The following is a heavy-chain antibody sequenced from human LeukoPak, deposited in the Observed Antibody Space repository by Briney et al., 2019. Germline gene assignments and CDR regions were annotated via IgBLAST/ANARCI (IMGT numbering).Heavy chain of an antibody. J-gene: IGHJ4*02. D-gene: IGHD2-15*01. CDR3: AKSEWGYCSGGSCYSLFPDY. CDR1: GFTFSSYG. V-gene: IGHV3-23*01. CDR2: ISGSGGST. Sequence: PGGSLRLSCAASGFTFSSYGMSWVRQAPGKGLGWVSGISGSGGSTYYADSVKGRFTTSRDTSKNTLYLQMNSLRAEDTAVYYCAKSEWGYCSGGSCYSLFPDYWGQGTLVTVSS.